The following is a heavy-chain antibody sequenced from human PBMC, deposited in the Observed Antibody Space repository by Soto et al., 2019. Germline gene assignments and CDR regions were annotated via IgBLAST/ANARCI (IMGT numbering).Heavy chain of an antibody. D-gene: IGHD2-2*01. CDR2: IIPIFGTA. Sequence: QVQLVQSGAEVKKPGSSVKVSCKASGGTFSSYAISWVRQAPGQGLEWMGGIIPIFGTANYAQKFQGRVTITADESTITADMELSSLRSEDTAVYYCASQGIVLVPAPDSYYYYGMDVWGQGTTVTVSS. V-gene: IGHV1-69*12. J-gene: IGHJ6*02. CDR3: ASQGIVLVPAPDSYYYYGMDV. CDR1: GGTFSSYA.